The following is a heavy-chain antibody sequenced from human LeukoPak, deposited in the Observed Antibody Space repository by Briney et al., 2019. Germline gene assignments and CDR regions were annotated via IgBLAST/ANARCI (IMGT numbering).Heavy chain of an antibody. CDR1: GYTFTSYD. CDR3: ARGTEYSGSELDY. CDR2: MNPNSGNT. D-gene: IGHD1-26*01. Sequence: ASVKVSCKASGYTFTSYDINWVRQATGQGLEWMGWMNPNSGNTGYAQKFQGRVTMTRNTSISTACMELSSLRSEDTAVYYCARGTEYSGSELDYWGQGTLVTVSS. V-gene: IGHV1-8*01. J-gene: IGHJ4*02.